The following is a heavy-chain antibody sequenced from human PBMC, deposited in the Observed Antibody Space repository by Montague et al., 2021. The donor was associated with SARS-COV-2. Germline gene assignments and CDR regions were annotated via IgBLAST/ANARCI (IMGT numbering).Heavy chain of an antibody. D-gene: IGHD2-15*01. V-gene: IGHV4-39*01. Sequence: SETLSLTCTVSGGSISSSSYYWGWIRQPPGKGLEWIGSIYYTGSPYYNPSLKSRVTISVDTSKDQLSLNLSSVTAADTAVYYCAGRARWNIVVVVGDRHAFDIWGQGTMVTVSS. J-gene: IGHJ3*02. CDR2: IYYTGSP. CDR3: AGRARWNIVVVVGDRHAFDI. CDR1: GGSISSSSYY.